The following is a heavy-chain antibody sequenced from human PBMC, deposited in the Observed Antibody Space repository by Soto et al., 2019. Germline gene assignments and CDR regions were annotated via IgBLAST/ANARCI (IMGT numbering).Heavy chain of an antibody. CDR1: GFSLSNARMG. CDR3: ARIGVWTTVAPDAFDI. V-gene: IGHV2-26*01. J-gene: IGHJ3*02. D-gene: IGHD4-17*01. CDR2: IFSNDEK. Sequence: QVTLKESGPVLVKPTETLTLTCTVSGFSLSNARMGVSWIRQPPGKALEWLAHIFSNDEKSYSTSLKSRLTISNDTSKSQVVLTMTNMDAVDTATYDCARIGVWTTVAPDAFDIWGQGTMVTVSS.